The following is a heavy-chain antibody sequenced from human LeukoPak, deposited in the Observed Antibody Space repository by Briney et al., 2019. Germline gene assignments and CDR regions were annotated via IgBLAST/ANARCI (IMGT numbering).Heavy chain of an antibody. J-gene: IGHJ4*02. V-gene: IGHV4-59*12. D-gene: IGHD3-3*01. Sequence: SETLSLTCTVSGGSISSYYWSWIRQPPGKGLEWIGYIYHSGSTYYNPSLKSRVTISVDRSKNQFSLKLSSVTAADTAVYYCAREARYDFWSGYPDPFDYWGQGTLVTVSS. CDR3: AREARYDFWSGYPDPFDY. CDR2: IYHSGST. CDR1: GGSISSYY.